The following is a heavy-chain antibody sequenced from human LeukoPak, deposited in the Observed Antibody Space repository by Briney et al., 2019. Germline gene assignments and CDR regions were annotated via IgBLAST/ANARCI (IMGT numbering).Heavy chain of an antibody. CDR2: INHSGST. D-gene: IGHD3-16*01. V-gene: IGHV4-34*01. Sequence: SETLSLTCAVYGGSFSGYYWSWIRQPPGKGLEWIGEINHSGSTNYNPSLKSRVTISVDTSKNQFSLKLSSVTAADTAVYYCARGRSGAPHSDYVSMPPSSFYCYGMDVWGQGTTVTVSS. CDR1: GGSFSGYY. J-gene: IGHJ6*02. CDR3: ARGRSGAPHSDYVSMPPSSFYCYGMDV.